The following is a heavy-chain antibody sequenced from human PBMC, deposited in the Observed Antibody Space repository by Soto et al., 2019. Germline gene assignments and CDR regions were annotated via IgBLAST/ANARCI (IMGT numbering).Heavy chain of an antibody. J-gene: IGHJ5*02. CDR3: ATRLRFLDKNWFDP. V-gene: IGHV1-24*01. CDR2: FDPEDGET. D-gene: IGHD3-3*01. CDR1: GYTLTELS. Sequence: QVQLEQSGAEVKKPGASVKVSCKVSGYTLTELSMHWLRQAPGKGLEWMGGFDPEDGETIYAQKFQGRVTMTEDTSTDTAYMELSSLRSEDTAVYYCATRLRFLDKNWFDPWGQGTLVTVSS.